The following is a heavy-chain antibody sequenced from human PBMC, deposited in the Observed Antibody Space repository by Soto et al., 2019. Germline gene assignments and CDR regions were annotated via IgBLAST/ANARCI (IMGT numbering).Heavy chain of an antibody. V-gene: IGHV3-23*01. CDR1: SFTFSSYA. CDR3: ERCGPLTSGSSNGGGVFTPDCYYYGRGG. CDR2: ISGSGGST. D-gene: IGHD3-10*01. J-gene: IGHJ6*01. Sequence: PGVTLRLSCSASSFTFSSYAMIWVRQAPGKGLEWVSAISGSGGSTYYADSVKGRFTISRDNSKNTLYLQMNSLRAEDTSVYYCERCGPLTSGSSNGGGVFTPDCYYYGRGGWERGCTVSV.